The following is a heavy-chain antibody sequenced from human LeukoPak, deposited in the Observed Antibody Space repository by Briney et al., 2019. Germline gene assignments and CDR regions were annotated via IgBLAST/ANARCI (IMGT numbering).Heavy chain of an antibody. D-gene: IGHD3-22*01. CDR3: ARAGYFDSSGHYSSFDY. J-gene: IGHJ4*02. CDR2: IYSGGST. V-gene: IGHV3-53*04. Sequence: GGSLRLSCAASGFTVSSNYMSWVRQAPGKGLEWVSAIYSGGSTYYSDSVKGRFTISRHKSKNTLYLQMNSLRAEDTAVYYCARAGYFDSSGHYSSFDYWGQGTLVTVSS. CDR1: GFTVSSNY.